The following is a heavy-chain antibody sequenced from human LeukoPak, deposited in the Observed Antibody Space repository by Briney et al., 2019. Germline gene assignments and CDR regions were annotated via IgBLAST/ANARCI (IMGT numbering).Heavy chain of an antibody. J-gene: IGHJ6*03. CDR1: GGTFSSYA. V-gene: IGHV1-69*05. CDR3: ARGSSRGSPALIYYYCMDV. D-gene: IGHD2-2*01. Sequence: GASVKVSCKASGGTFSSYAISWVRQAPGQGLEWMGGIIPIFGTANYAQKFQGRVTITTDESTSTAYMELSSLRSEDTAVYYCARGSSRGSPALIYYYCMDVWGKGTTVTVSS. CDR2: IIPIFGTA.